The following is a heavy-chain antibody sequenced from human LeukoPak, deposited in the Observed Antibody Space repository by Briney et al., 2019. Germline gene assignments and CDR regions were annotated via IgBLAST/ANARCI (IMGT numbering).Heavy chain of an antibody. CDR3: ARGHGSGSYEAIDY. CDR2: VNWNGRST. CDR1: GFTFDDYG. D-gene: IGHD3-10*01. J-gene: IGHJ4*02. V-gene: IGHV3-20*04. Sequence: GGSLRPSCAASGFTFDDYGMSWVRQAPGKGLEWVSGVNWNGRSTGYADSVKGRFTISRDNAKNSLYLQMNSLRAEDTALYYCARGHGSGSYEAIDYWGQGTLVTVSS.